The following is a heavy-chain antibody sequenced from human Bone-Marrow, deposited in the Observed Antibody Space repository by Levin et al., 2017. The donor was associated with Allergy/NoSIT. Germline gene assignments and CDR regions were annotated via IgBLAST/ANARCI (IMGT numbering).Heavy chain of an antibody. CDR3: ARIWSGGWYFDY. Sequence: SETLSLTCTVSGGSVSSGSYYWSWIRQPPGKGLEWIGYIYYSGSTNYNPSLKSRVTISVDTSKNQFSLKLSSVTAADTAVYYCARIWSGGWYFDYWGQGTLVTVSS. J-gene: IGHJ4*02. CDR1: GGSVSSGSYY. D-gene: IGHD3-3*01. V-gene: IGHV4-61*01. CDR2: IYYSGST.